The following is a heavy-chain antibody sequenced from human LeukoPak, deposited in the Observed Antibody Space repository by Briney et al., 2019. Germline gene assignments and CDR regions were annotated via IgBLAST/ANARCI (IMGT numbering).Heavy chain of an antibody. D-gene: IGHD3-22*01. V-gene: IGHV4-38-2*02. CDR3: ARDPERAITTSAWFDP. Sequence: SETLSLTCTVSGYSISSGYYWGWIRQPPGKGLEWIGSIYHSGSTYYNPPLKSRVTISVDTSKNQFSLKLSSVTAADTAVYYCARDPERAITTSAWFDPWGQGTLVTVSS. CDR2: IYHSGST. J-gene: IGHJ5*02. CDR1: GYSISSGYY.